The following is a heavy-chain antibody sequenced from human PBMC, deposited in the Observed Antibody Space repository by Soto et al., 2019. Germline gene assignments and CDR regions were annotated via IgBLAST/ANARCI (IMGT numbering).Heavy chain of an antibody. CDR1: GYTFTSYG. CDR2: IRAYNGNT. CDR3: AREGIGDDFWSRYTYNWFDP. D-gene: IGHD3-3*01. V-gene: IGHV1-18*01. J-gene: IGHJ5*02. Sequence: QVQLVQSGAEGKKPGASVKVSCKASGYTFTSYGSSWVRQAPGQGLECMGWIRAYNGNTNYAQKLQGRVTMTTDTSTSTAYMELRSLRSDDTAVYYCAREGIGDDFWSRYTYNWFDPWGQGTLVTVSS.